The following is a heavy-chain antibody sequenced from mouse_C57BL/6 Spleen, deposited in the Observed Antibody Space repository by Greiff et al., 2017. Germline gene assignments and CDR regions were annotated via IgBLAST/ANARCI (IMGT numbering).Heavy chain of an antibody. CDR1: GYAFTNYL. J-gene: IGHJ2*01. D-gene: IGHD4-1*01. CDR3: ARRTGAYYFDY. V-gene: IGHV1-54*01. Sequence: QVQLKQSGAELVRPGTSVTVSCKASGYAFTNYLIEWVKQRPGQGLEWIGVINPGSGGTNYNEKFKGKATLTADKSSSTAYMQLSSLTSEDSAVYFCARRTGAYYFDYWGQGTTLTVSS. CDR2: INPGSGGT.